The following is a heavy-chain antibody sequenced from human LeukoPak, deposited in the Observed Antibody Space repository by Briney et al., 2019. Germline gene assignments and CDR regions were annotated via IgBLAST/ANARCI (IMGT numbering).Heavy chain of an antibody. CDR1: GYTFTSYG. J-gene: IGHJ3*02. CDR2: ISAYNGNT. V-gene: IGHV1-18*01. CDR3: ARDRVTMIVVVGLSNAFDI. Sequence: GASVKVSCKASGYTFTSYGISWVRQAPGQGLEWMGWISAYNGNTTYAQKFQGRVTMTTDTSTSTAYMELTSLRSDDTAVYYCARDRVTMIVVVGLSNAFDIWGQGTMVTVSS. D-gene: IGHD3-22*01.